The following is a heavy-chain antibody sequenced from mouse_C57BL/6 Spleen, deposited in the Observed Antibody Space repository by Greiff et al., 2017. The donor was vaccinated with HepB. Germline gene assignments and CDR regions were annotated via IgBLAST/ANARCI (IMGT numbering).Heavy chain of an antibody. Sequence: QVQLQQSDAELVKPGASVKISCKVSGYTFTDHTIHWMKQRPEQGLEWIGYIYPRDGSTKYNETFKGKATLTADKSSSTAYMQLNSLTSEDSAVYFCAREADYYYGSSYDAMDYWGQGTSVTVSS. CDR2: IYPRDGST. D-gene: IGHD1-1*01. V-gene: IGHV1-78*01. J-gene: IGHJ4*01. CDR1: GYTFTDHT. CDR3: AREADYYYGSSYDAMDY.